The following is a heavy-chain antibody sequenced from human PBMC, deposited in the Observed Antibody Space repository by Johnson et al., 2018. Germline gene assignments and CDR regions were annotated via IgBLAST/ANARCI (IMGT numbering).Heavy chain of an antibody. J-gene: IGHJ6*04. CDR2: MNPNSGNT. CDR1: GFTFTSYD. Sequence: VQLVESGAEVKKPGASVKVSCKASGFTFTSYDINWVRQATGQGLEWMGWMNPNSGNTGYAQKFQGRVTMTRNTSISTAYMELSSLRSEDTAVYYCARDYYDFWGGYRTEYEMDVWGKGTTVTVSS. CDR3: ARDYYDFWGGYRTEYEMDV. D-gene: IGHD3-3*01. V-gene: IGHV1-8*01.